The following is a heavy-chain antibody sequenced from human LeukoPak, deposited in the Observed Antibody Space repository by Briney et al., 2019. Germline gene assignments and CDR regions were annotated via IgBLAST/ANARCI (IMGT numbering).Heavy chain of an antibody. V-gene: IGHV4-39*01. Sequence: PSETLSLTCTVSGGSISSSSYYWGWIRQPPGKGLEWIGSIYYSGSTYYNPSLKSRVTISVDTSKNQFSLKLSSVTAADTAVYYCATLRDDYYYVMDVWGQGTTVTVSS. CDR2: IYYSGST. CDR1: GGSISSSSYY. CDR3: ATLRDDYYYVMDV. J-gene: IGHJ6*02.